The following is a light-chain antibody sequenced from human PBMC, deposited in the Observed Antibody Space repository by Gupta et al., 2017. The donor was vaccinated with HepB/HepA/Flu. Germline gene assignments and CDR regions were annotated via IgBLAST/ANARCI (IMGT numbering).Light chain of an antibody. J-gene: IGLJ2*01. CDR3: SSYTSSSTLV. CDR1: SSDVGGYNY. CDR2: DVS. V-gene: IGLV2-14*01. Sequence: QSALTQPASVSGSPVPSPTLSCPRTSSDVGGYNYVPWYQQHPGKAPKLMIYDVSNRPSGVSNRFSGSKSGNTGSLTISGLQAEDEADYYCSSYTSSSTLVFGGGTKLTVL.